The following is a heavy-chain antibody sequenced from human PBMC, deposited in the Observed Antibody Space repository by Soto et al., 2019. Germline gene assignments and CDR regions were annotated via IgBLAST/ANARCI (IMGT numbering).Heavy chain of an antibody. J-gene: IGHJ4*02. Sequence: ASVKVSCKPSGYTFTNYLITWARQAPGQGPEWMGGINPSNGDTNYAKSLQGRVTLTTDTSTGTAYMDLRSLSSDDTAVYYCTRDPGRALLDYWGPGSLVTVSS. CDR2: INPSNGDT. V-gene: IGHV1-18*01. D-gene: IGHD1-26*01. CDR1: GYTFTNYL. CDR3: TRDPGRALLDY.